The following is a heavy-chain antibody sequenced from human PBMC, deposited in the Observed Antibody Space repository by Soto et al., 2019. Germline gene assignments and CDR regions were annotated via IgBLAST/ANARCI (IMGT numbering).Heavy chain of an antibody. J-gene: IGHJ3*02. CDR3: ARGSYALGGAFDI. V-gene: IGHV3-13*01. CDR2: IGTAGDT. CDR1: GFTFSSYD. D-gene: IGHD2-2*01. Sequence: EVQLVESGGGLVQPGGSLRLSCAASGFTFSSYDMHWVRQATGKGLEWVSAIGTAGDTYYPGSVKGRFTISRENAKNSLYLQMNSLRAEDTAVYYCARGSYALGGAFDIWGQGTMVTVSS.